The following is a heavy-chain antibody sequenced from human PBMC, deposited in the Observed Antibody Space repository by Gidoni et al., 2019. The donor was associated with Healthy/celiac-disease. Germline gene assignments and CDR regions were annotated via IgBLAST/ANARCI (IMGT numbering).Heavy chain of an antibody. V-gene: IGHV4-34*01. D-gene: IGHD2-2*01. Sequence: QVQLQQWGAGLLKPSETLSLTCAVYGGSFISYYWSWNRQPPGKGLEWIGEINYSGSTNSKPSLKSRVTISVDTSKNQFSLKLSSVTAADTAVYYCARGEDIVVVPGAIPRVGGFDPWGQGTLVTVSS. CDR3: ARGEDIVVVPGAIPRVGGFDP. CDR1: GGSFISYY. CDR2: INYSGST. J-gene: IGHJ5*02.